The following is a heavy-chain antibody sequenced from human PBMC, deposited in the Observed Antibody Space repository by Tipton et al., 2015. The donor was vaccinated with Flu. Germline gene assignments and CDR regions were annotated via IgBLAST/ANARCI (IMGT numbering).Heavy chain of an antibody. J-gene: IGHJ4*02. CDR3: ARVLVAGTGPLFDY. D-gene: IGHD6-19*01. Sequence: GEALGSNYFWGWIRQPPGKGLEWIGSIYHSGSTYYNPSLKSRVTISVDTSKNQFSLKLSSVTAADTAVYYCARVLVAGTGPLFDYWGQGTLVTVSS. CDR1: GEALGSNYF. V-gene: IGHV4-38-2*02. CDR2: IYHSGST.